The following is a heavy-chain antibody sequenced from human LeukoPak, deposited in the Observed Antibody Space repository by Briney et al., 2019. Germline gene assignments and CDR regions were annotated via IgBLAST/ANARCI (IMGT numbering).Heavy chain of an antibody. J-gene: IGHJ3*02. Sequence: ASVKVSCKASGYTFTSYAMHWVRQAPGQRLEWMGWINAGNGNTKYSQKFQGRVTITRDTSTSTAYMELRSLRSDDTAVYYCARDFDYYDSSGYYPDAFDIWGQGTMVTVSS. V-gene: IGHV1-3*01. D-gene: IGHD3-22*01. CDR1: GYTFTSYA. CDR2: INAGNGNT. CDR3: ARDFDYYDSSGYYPDAFDI.